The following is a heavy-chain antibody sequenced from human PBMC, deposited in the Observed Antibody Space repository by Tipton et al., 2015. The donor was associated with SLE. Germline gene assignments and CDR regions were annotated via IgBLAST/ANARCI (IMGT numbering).Heavy chain of an antibody. V-gene: IGHV4-34*01. CDR3: ARRRGLVVVVPAAMEGFAP. CDR2: IYHSGST. J-gene: IGHJ5*02. D-gene: IGHD2-2*01. CDR1: GGSFSSYY. Sequence: TLSLTCAVYGGSFSSYYWSWIRQPPGKGLEWIGEIYHSGSTNYNPSLKSRVTISVDTSKNQFSLKPSSVTAADTAVYYCARRRGLVVVVPAAMEGFAPWGQGTLVTVSS.